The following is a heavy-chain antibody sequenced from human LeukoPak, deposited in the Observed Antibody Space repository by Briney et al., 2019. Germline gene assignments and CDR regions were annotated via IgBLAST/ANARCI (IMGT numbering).Heavy chain of an antibody. V-gene: IGHV3-23*01. Sequence: GGSLRLFCAASGGTFSSYGMSWVRQAPGRGLEWVSAISGTGGSTYYADSVKGHFTISRDNSKNTVYLQMNSLRAEDTAVYYCARTYGSGSYYQFDYWGQGTLVTVSS. D-gene: IGHD3-10*01. CDR3: ARTYGSGSYYQFDY. CDR1: GGTFSSYG. J-gene: IGHJ4*02. CDR2: ISGTGGST.